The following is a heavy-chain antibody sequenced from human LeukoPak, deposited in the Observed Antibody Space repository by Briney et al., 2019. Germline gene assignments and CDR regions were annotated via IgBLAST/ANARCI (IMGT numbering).Heavy chain of an antibody. D-gene: IGHD5-12*01. CDR1: GGSFSGYF. J-gene: IGHJ4*02. CDR2: MYSTGSN. Sequence: SETLSLTCTVSGGSFSGYFWTWIRQPAGKGLEWIGRMYSTGSNNYNPSLKSRVTMSLDTSKNHFSLNLTSVTAADTAVYYCAREPTSGREPTSGRPLDYWGQGTLVTVSS. V-gene: IGHV4-4*07. CDR3: AREPTSGREPTSGRPLDY.